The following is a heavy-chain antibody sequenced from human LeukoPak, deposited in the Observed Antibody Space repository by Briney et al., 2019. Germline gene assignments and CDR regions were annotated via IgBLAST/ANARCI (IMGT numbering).Heavy chain of an antibody. CDR1: GFTFSSHW. CDR2: INQDGSQK. Sequence: QAGGSLRLSCAGSGFTFSSHWIGWVRQAPGKGLEWVAHINQDGSQKYYVDSVEGRFAISRDNAKNSLYLQMNSLRAEDTAIYYCARWRGQQSEFDLWGQGTLATISS. V-gene: IGHV3-7*01. D-gene: IGHD3-3*01. J-gene: IGHJ4*02. CDR3: ARWRGQQSEFDL.